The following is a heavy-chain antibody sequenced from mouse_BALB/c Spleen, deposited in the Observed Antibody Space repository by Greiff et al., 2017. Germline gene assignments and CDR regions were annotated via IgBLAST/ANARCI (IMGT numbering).Heavy chain of an antibody. CDR2: IWGGGST. Sequence: QVQLKESGPGLVAPSQSLSITCTVSGFSLSRYSVHWVRQPPGKGLEWLGMIWGGGSTDYNSALKSRLSISKDNSKSQVFLKMNSLQTDDTAMYYCARMSITTVVATPYYYAMDYWGQGTSVTVSS. V-gene: IGHV2-6-4*01. D-gene: IGHD1-1*01. CDR1: GFSLSRYS. J-gene: IGHJ4*01. CDR3: ARMSITTVVATPYYYAMDY.